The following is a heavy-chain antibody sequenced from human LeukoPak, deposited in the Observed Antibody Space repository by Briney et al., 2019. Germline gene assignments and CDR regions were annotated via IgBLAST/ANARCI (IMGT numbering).Heavy chain of an antibody. CDR3: ARAHTPYRWYYDSSGCFDY. V-gene: IGHV1-2*02. Sequence: ASVKVSRKASGYTFTGYYMHWVRQAPGQGLEWMGWINPNSGGTNYAQKFQGRVTMTRDTSISTAYMELSRLRSDDTAVYYCARAHTPYRWYYDSSGCFDYWGQGTLVTVSS. J-gene: IGHJ4*02. CDR2: INPNSGGT. D-gene: IGHD3-22*01. CDR1: GYTFTGYY.